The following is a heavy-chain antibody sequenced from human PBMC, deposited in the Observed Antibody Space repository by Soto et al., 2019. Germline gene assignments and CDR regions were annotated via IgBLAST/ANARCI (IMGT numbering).Heavy chain of an antibody. J-gene: IGHJ4*02. V-gene: IGHV4-59*01. Sequence: QVQLQASGPGLVKPSETLSLTCTVSGGSISSYYWSWIRQPPGKGLEWIGYIYSSGSTNYNPSLKSRVTIAVDTSKNQFSLQLSSVTAADTAVYYCAADSSGWYVNFDYWGQGTLVTVSS. CDR1: GGSISSYY. CDR2: IYSSGST. CDR3: AADSSGWYVNFDY. D-gene: IGHD6-19*01.